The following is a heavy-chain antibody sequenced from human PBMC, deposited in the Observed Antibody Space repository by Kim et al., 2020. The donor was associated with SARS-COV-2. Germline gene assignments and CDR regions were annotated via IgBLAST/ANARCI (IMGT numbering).Heavy chain of an antibody. V-gene: IGHV3-7*03. CDR3: ARESTITMVRGVTYAYYGMDV. CDR1: GFTFSSYW. Sequence: GGSLRLSCAASGFTFSSYWMSWVRQAPGKGLEWVANIKQDGSEKYYVDSVKGRFTISRDNAKNSLYLQMNSLRAEDTAVYYCARESTITMVRGVTYAYYGMDVWGQGTTVTVSS. D-gene: IGHD3-10*01. CDR2: IKQDGSEK. J-gene: IGHJ6*02.